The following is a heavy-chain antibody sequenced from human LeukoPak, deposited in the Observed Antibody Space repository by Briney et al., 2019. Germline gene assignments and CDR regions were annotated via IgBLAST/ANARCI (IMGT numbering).Heavy chain of an antibody. CDR3: ARSSVYYGSGSYNNWFDP. Sequence: GGSLRLSCSASGFTFSSYSMNWVRQAPGKGLEWVSYISSSSSTIYYADSVKGRFTISRDNAKNSLYLQMNSLRDEDTAVYYCARSSVYYGSGSYNNWFDPWGQGTLVTVSS. CDR1: GFTFSSYS. J-gene: IGHJ5*02. V-gene: IGHV3-48*02. CDR2: ISSSSSTI. D-gene: IGHD3-10*01.